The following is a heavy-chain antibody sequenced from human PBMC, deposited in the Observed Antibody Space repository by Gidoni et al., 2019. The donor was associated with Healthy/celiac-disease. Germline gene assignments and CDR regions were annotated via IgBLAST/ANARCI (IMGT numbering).Heavy chain of an antibody. J-gene: IGHJ5*02. CDR1: GFSLSTSGVG. Sequence: QITLKESGPTLVKPTQTLTLTCTFSGFSLSTSGVGVGWIRQPPGKALEWLALIYWNDDKRYSPSLKSRLTITKDTSKNQVVLTMTNMDPVDTATYYCAHTPGYCSGGSCYPNWFDPWGQGTLVTVSS. CDR3: AHTPGYCSGGSCYPNWFDP. CDR2: IYWNDDK. D-gene: IGHD2-15*01. V-gene: IGHV2-5*01.